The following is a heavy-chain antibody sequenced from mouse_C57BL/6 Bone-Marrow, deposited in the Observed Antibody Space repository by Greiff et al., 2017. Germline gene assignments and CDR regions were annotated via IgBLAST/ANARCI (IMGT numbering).Heavy chain of an antibody. CDR3: ARWDYYPCAD. CDR1: GYTFNSYW. V-gene: IGHV1-64*01. J-gene: IGHJ3*01. D-gene: IGHD1-1*01. Sequence: VQLQQPGAELVKPGASVKLSCKASGYTFNSYWMHWVKQRPGQGLEWIGMIHPNSGSTNYNEKFKSKATLTVDKSSSTAYLQLSSLTSEDSAVYYCARWDYYPCADWGQGTLVTVSA. CDR2: IHPNSGST.